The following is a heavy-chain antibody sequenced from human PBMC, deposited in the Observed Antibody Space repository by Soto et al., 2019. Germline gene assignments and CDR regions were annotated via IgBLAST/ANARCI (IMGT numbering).Heavy chain of an antibody. CDR2: IIPIFGTA. Sequence: QVQLVQSGAEVKKPGSSVKVSCKASGGTFSSYAISWVRQAPGQGLEWMGGIIPIFGTANYAQKFQGRVTITADESTSTAYMELSSLRSEDTAVYYCARGNYGSGSYYHTSPYYCDYWGQGTLVTVSS. J-gene: IGHJ4*02. V-gene: IGHV1-69*01. CDR3: ARGNYGSGSYYHTSPYYCDY. CDR1: GGTFSSYA. D-gene: IGHD3-10*01.